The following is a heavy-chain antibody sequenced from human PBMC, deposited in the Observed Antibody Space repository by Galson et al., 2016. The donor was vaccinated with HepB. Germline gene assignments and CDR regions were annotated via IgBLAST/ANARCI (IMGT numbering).Heavy chain of an antibody. CDR1: GYNFANYW. V-gene: IGHV5-51*01. CDR3: ARHKDMSTWDYFDY. J-gene: IGHJ4*02. D-gene: IGHD2-15*01. CDR2: IHPGDSKT. Sequence: QSGAEVKKPGESLKISCKGFGYNFANYWVAWVRQMPGKGLEWMGIIHPGDSKTGYSPSFQGQVTISADKSFSTAYLQWSSLKASDTAMYYCARHKDMSTWDYFDYWGQGTLVTVST.